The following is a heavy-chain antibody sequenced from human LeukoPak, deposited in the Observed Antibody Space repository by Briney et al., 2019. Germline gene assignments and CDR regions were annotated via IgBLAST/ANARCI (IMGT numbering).Heavy chain of an antibody. CDR3: ARGTGRDGYRAEYYFDY. V-gene: IGHV4-30-2*01. Sequence: SETLSLTCAVSGGSISSGGYSWSWIRQPPGQGLEWIVYIYHSGSTYYNPSLKSRVTISVDRSKNQFSLKLSSVTAADTAVYYCARGTGRDGYRAEYYFDYWGQGTLVTVSS. CDR2: IYHSGST. D-gene: IGHD5-24*01. CDR1: GGSISSGGYS. J-gene: IGHJ4*02.